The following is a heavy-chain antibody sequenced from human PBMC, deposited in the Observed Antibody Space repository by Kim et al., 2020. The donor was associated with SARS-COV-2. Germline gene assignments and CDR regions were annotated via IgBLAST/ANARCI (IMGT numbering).Heavy chain of an antibody. J-gene: IGHJ4*02. CDR1: GFTFSSYS. V-gene: IGHV3-21*01. CDR3: ARDRILHGGPIDY. D-gene: IGHD2-15*01. CDR2: ISSSSSYI. Sequence: GGSLRLSCAASGFTFSSYSMNWVRQAPGKGLEWVSSISSSSSYIYYADSVKGRFTISRDNAKNSLYLQMNSLRAEDTAVYYCARDRILHGGPIDYWGQGTLVTVSS.